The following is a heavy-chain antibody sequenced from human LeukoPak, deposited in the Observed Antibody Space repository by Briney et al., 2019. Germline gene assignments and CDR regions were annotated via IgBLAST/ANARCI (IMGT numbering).Heavy chain of an antibody. CDR3: ARGVLRYFWFDP. D-gene: IGHD3-9*01. V-gene: IGHV4-39*07. CDR2: VYFDGGT. Sequence: SETLSLTCSVSGGSVTTGTYHWAWIRQPPGKGLEWIGSVYFDGGTHYNRSLQSRVAISVDTSKNQFSLKLSSVTAADTAVYYCARGVLRYFWFDPWGQGTLVTVSS. CDR1: GGSVTTGTYH. J-gene: IGHJ5*02.